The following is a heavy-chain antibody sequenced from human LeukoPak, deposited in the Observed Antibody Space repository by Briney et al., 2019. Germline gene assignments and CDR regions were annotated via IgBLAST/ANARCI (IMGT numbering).Heavy chain of an antibody. D-gene: IGHD5-12*01. CDR2: ISTSSSYI. CDR1: GLTISSYS. V-gene: IGHV3-21*05. J-gene: IGHJ4*02. Sequence: GGSLRLSCAASGLTISSYSMNWVRQAPGKGLQWVSYISTSSSYIYYADSMKGRFTISRDNAKNSLYLQMNSLRAEDTAVYYCARVEGNIVTTTEGYFDYWGQGTLVTVSS. CDR3: ARVEGNIVTTTEGYFDY.